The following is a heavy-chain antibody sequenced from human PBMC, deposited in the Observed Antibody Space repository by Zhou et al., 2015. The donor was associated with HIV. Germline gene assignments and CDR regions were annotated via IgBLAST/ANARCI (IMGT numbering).Heavy chain of an antibody. CDR2: IIPIFGTA. CDR1: GGTFSSYA. D-gene: IGHD6-13*01. Sequence: QVQLVQSGAEVKKPGSSVKVSCKASGGTFSSYAISWVRQAPGQGLEWMGGIIPIFGTANYAQKFQGRVTITADESTSTAYMELSSLRSEDTAVYYCARDGPGIAAAGTWGGTFDYWGQGTLVTVSS. J-gene: IGHJ4*02. V-gene: IGHV1-69*01. CDR3: ARDGPGIAAAGTWGGTFDY.